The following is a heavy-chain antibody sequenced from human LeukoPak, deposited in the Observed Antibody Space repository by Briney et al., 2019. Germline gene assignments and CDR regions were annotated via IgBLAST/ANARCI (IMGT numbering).Heavy chain of an antibody. Sequence: ASVKVSCKASGYTFTDYFMNWVRQAPGQGLEWMGWINPNSGGTNYAQKFQGRVTMTRDTSISTVYMELSSLRSEDTAVYYCARVWRYYDSSGYWTDAFDIWGQGTMVTVSS. V-gene: IGHV1-2*02. CDR3: ARVWRYYDSSGYWTDAFDI. CDR1: GYTFTDYF. CDR2: INPNSGGT. D-gene: IGHD3-22*01. J-gene: IGHJ3*02.